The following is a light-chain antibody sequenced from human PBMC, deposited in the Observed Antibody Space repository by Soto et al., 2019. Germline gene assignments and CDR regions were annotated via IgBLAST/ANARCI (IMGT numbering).Light chain of an antibody. CDR3: QSYDSSLSGYV. Sequence: QSVLTQPPSVSGAPGQRVTISCTGSSSIIGAGYDVHWYQQLPGTAPKLLIYGNSNRPSGVPDRFSGSKSGTSASLAITGLQAEDEPDYYCQSYDSSLSGYVFGTGTKLTVL. CDR2: GNS. CDR1: SSIIGAGYD. J-gene: IGLJ1*01. V-gene: IGLV1-40*01.